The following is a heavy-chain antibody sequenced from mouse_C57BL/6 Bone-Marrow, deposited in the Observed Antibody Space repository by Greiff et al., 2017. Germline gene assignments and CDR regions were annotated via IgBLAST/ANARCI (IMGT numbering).Heavy chain of an antibody. Sequence: EVQLVESGGDLVKPGGSLKLSCAASGFTFSSYGMSWVRQTPDKRLEWVATISSGGSYNYYPDSVKGRFTISRDNAKNTLYLQMSSLKSEDTAMYYCASAYYWGQGTTLTVSS. CDR3: ASAYY. CDR2: ISSGGSYN. J-gene: IGHJ2*01. CDR1: GFTFSSYG. V-gene: IGHV5-6*01.